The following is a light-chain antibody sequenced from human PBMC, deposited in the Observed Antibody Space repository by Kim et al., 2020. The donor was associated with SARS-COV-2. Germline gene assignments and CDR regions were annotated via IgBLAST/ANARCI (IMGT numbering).Light chain of an antibody. V-gene: IGKV3-20*01. Sequence: PGERDTLSCKASRSINSNYLAWYQQIPGQPPRLLIFGACSRATGIPDRFSGSGSGTDFTLTISSLEPEDFAVYYCKQYDYSPTWTFGQGTKVDIK. CDR2: GAC. J-gene: IGKJ1*01. CDR1: RSINSNY. CDR3: KQYDYSPTWT.